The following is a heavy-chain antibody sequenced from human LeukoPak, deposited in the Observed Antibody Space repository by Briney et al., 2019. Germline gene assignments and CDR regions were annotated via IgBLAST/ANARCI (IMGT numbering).Heavy chain of an antibody. J-gene: IGHJ6*02. CDR2: IYYSGST. Sequence: TSETLSLTCTVSGASISNYYWSWIRQPPGKGLEWIGYIYYSGSTNYNPSLKSRVTISVDTSKNQFSLKLSSVTAADTAVYYCARAGGYCSSTSCSWYYGMDVWGQGTTVTVSS. CDR1: GASISNYY. V-gene: IGHV4-59*01. CDR3: ARAGGYCSSTSCSWYYGMDV. D-gene: IGHD2-2*01.